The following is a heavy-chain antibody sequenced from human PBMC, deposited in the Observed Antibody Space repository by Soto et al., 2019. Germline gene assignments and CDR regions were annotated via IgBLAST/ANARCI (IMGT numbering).Heavy chain of an antibody. CDR3: ARGEEAVAGDDAFDI. CDR1: GGSISSSNW. V-gene: IGHV4-4*02. D-gene: IGHD6-19*01. J-gene: IGHJ3*02. CDR2: IYHSGST. Sequence: QVQLQESGPGLVKPSGTLSLTCAVSGGSISSSNWWSWVRQPPGKGRGWIGEIYHSGSTYYNPSLKSRVTISVDKSKNQFSLKLSSVTAADTAVYYCARGEEAVAGDDAFDIWGKGTMVTVSS.